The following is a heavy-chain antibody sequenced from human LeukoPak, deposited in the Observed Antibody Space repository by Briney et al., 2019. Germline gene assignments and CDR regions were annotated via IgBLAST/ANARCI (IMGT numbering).Heavy chain of an antibody. J-gene: IGHJ6*03. CDR1: GFTFSNAW. D-gene: IGHD3-9*01. Sequence: GGSLRLSCAASGFTFSNAWMSWVRQAPGKGLEWVGRIKGKTDGGTTDYAAPVKGRFTISRDDSKNTLYLQMNSLRAEDTAVYYCAKEGGILTGYYIVRGYMDVWGKGTTVTVSS. CDR2: IKGKTDGGTT. V-gene: IGHV3-15*01. CDR3: AKEGGILTGYYIVRGYMDV.